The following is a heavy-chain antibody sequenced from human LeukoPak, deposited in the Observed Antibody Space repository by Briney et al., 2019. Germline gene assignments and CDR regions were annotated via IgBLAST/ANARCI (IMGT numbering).Heavy chain of an antibody. CDR2: INHSGST. Sequence: SETLSLTCTVSGGSISSGSYYWSWIRQPAGKGLEWIGEINHSGSTNYNPSLKSRVTISVDTSKNQFSLKLSSVTAADTAVYYCARVVSNYGANRRYYYYMDVWGKGTTVTVSS. V-gene: IGHV4-61*10. CDR1: GGSISSGSYY. D-gene: IGHD4-11*01. CDR3: ARVVSNYGANRRYYYYMDV. J-gene: IGHJ6*03.